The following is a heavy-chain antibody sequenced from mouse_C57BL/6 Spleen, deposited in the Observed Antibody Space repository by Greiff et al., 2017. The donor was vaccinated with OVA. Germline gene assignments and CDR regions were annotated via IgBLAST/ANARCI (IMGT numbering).Heavy chain of an antibody. V-gene: IGHV1-72*01. CDR3: ARPYDYDYDVGYAMDY. CDR1: GYTFTSYW. D-gene: IGHD2-4*01. J-gene: IGHJ4*01. CDR2: IDPNSGGT. Sequence: QVQLQQPGAELVKPGASVKLSCKASGYTFTSYWMHWVKQRPGRGLEWIGRIDPNSGGTKYNEKFKSKATLTVDKPSSTAYMKLSSLTSEDSAVYYCARPYDYDYDVGYAMDYWGQGTSVTVSS.